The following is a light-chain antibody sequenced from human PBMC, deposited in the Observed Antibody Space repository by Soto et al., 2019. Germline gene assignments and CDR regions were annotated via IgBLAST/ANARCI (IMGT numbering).Light chain of an antibody. CDR2: AAS. V-gene: IGKV1-27*01. CDR3: QKYNNAPGT. CDR1: QGINNY. J-gene: IGKJ1*01. Sequence: DIQMTQSPSSLSASVGDRVTITCRASQGINNYLAWYQQKPGGVPKLLIYAASTLRSGAPSRFSGGGSGTGTDFTLTISSLQPEDVATYYCQKYNNAPGTLGQGTQVEIK.